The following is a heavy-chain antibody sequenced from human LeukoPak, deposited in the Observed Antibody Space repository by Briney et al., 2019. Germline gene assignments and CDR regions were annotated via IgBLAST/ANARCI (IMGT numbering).Heavy chain of an antibody. V-gene: IGHV4-59*02. CDR2: IYYSGST. J-gene: IGHJ4*02. CDR3: ARSIPFDY. CDR1: GGSVSSYY. Sequence: SETLSLTCTVSGGSVSSYYWSWIRQPPGKGLEWIGYIYYSGSTSYNPSLKSRVTISVDTSKNQFSLKLSSVTAADTAVYYCARSIPFDYWGQGTLVTVSS.